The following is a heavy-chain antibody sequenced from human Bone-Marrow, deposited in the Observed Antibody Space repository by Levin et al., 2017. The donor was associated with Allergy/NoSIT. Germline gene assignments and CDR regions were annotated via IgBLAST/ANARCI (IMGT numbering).Heavy chain of an antibody. CDR3: AKEGSFYYGSGSYYDS. J-gene: IGHJ4*02. V-gene: IGHV3-23*01. Sequence: GESLKISCEASGFKFNNYAVTWVRQAPGKGLEWVSSIGGGTASTYYAGSVKGRFTISRDDSKNTLYLQMNSLSDEDTARYHCAKEGSFYYGSGSYYDSWGQGTLVIVSS. CDR2: IGGGTAST. CDR1: GFKFNNYA. D-gene: IGHD3-10*01.